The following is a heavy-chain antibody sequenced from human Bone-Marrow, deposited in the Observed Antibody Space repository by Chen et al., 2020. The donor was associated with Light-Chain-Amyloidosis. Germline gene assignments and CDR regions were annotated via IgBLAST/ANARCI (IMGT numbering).Heavy chain of an antibody. Sequence: QVQLQQSGPGLVKPSQTLSLTCAISGDSVSSNSAAWNWIRQSPSRGLEWLGRTFYRSKWYNDYAVSVKRRVTINPDTSKNQFSLQLTSVTPEDTAVYYSAREGGGHPIAALDYWGQGTLVTVSS. CDR2: TFYRSKWYN. D-gene: IGHD6-6*01. CDR1: GDSVSSNSAA. V-gene: IGHV6-1*01. J-gene: IGHJ4*02. CDR3: AREGGGHPIAALDY.